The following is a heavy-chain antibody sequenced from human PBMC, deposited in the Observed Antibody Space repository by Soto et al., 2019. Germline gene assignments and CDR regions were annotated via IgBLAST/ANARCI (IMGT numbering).Heavy chain of an antibody. CDR1: GGSFSGYY. CDR3: ARLTVHYDFLSGYSSVYYYGMDG. Sequence: SETLSLTCAVYGGSFSGYYWSWIRQPPGKGLEWIGEINHSGSANYNPSLKSRVTLSVDTSRNQFSLKVSSVTAADTAVYYCARLTVHYDFLSGYSSVYYYGMDGWGHGTTVTVSS. J-gene: IGHJ6*02. CDR2: INHSGSA. D-gene: IGHD3-3*01. V-gene: IGHV4-34*01.